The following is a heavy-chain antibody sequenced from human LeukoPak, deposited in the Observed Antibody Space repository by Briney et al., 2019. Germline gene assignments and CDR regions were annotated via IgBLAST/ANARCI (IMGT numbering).Heavy chain of an antibody. Sequence: PSETLSLTCAVYGGSFSGYYWSWIRQPPGKGLEWIGEINHSGSTNYNPSLKRRVTISVDTSKNQFSLKLSSVTAADTAVYYCASALGRELLIRWEYYYYGMDVWGQGPTVTVSS. J-gene: IGHJ6*02. D-gene: IGHD1-26*01. CDR3: ASALGRELLIRWEYYYYGMDV. CDR1: GGSFSGYY. CDR2: INHSGST. V-gene: IGHV4-34*01.